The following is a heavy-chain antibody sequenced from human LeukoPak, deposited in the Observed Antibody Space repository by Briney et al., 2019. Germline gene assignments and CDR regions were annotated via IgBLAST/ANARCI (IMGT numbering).Heavy chain of an antibody. CDR2: INTNTGNP. D-gene: IGHD5-18*01. J-gene: IGHJ6*03. CDR3: ARRGYSYAVGYYFMDV. Sequence: LWASVKVSCKASGYTFTSYAMFWVRQAPGQGLEWMGWINTNTGNPTYAQGFTGRFVFSLDTSVSTAYLQISSLKAEDTAVYYCARRGYSYAVGYYFMDVWGKGTTVTVSS. CDR1: GYTFTSYA. V-gene: IGHV7-4-1*02.